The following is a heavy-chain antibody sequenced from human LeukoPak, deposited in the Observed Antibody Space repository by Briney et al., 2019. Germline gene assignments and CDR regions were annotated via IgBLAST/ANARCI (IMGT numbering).Heavy chain of an antibody. D-gene: IGHD5-12*01. CDR2: INSDGSST. V-gene: IGHV3-74*01. J-gene: IGHJ4*02. CDR3: ARDRGYTQDY. CDR1: GFTFSTYW. Sequence: PGGSLRLSCAASGFTFSTYWMHWVRQAPGKGLLWVSRINSDGSSTRYADSVKGRFTISRDNAKNTLYLQMNSLRAEDTAVYYCARDRGYTQDYWGQGTLVSVSS.